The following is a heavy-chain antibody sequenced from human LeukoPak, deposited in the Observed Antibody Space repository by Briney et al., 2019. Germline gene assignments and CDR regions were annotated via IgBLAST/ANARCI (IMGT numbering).Heavy chain of an antibody. Sequence: SETLSLTCAVYGGSFSGYYWSWIRQPPGKGLEWIGEISHSGSTNYNPSLKSRVTISVDTSKNQFSLKLSSVTAADTAVYYCARRPPGYYYDSSGYPFDYWGQGTLVTVSS. CDR2: ISHSGST. CDR1: GGSFSGYY. J-gene: IGHJ4*02. V-gene: IGHV4-34*01. CDR3: ARRPPGYYYDSSGYPFDY. D-gene: IGHD3-22*01.